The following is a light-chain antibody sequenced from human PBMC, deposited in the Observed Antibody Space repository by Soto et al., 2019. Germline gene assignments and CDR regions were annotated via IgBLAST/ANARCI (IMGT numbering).Light chain of an antibody. CDR3: QPYKSPMYT. Sequence: DIQMTQSPSTLSASVGDRVTITCRASESISSWLAWYQQKPGKAPKIMIYDASSLESGDPSRFSDTGTGTEFTLTISSLQPDDLSSYYCQPYKSPMYTFGEGTKLEIK. CDR2: DAS. J-gene: IGKJ2*01. V-gene: IGKV1-5*01. CDR1: ESISSW.